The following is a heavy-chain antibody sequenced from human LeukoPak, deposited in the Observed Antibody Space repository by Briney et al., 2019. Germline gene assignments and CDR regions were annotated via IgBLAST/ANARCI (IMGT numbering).Heavy chain of an antibody. Sequence: PSETLSLTCPVSGGSISSGSYYWSWIRQPAGKGLEWIGRIYTSGSTNYNPSLKSRVTISVDTSKNQFSLKLSSVTAADTAVYYCARVFWSGYRVVDPWGQGTLVAVSS. D-gene: IGHD3-3*01. V-gene: IGHV4-61*02. CDR3: ARVFWSGYRVVDP. CDR2: IYTSGST. CDR1: GGSISSGSYY. J-gene: IGHJ5*02.